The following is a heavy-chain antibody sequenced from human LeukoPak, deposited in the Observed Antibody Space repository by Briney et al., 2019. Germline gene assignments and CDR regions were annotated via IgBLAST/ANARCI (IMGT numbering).Heavy chain of an antibody. D-gene: IGHD3-22*01. Sequence: GASVTVSCMASGCTFTSYYTHWVRQAPGQGLEGMGIINPSDGKKNYAQKLQGRVTIPRDTSTKTVYMEVNSLRSDDTAVYYFARCRSYYYDVGGYQADYRGQGNLGTVSP. CDR3: ARCRSYYYDVGGYQADY. V-gene: IGHV1-46*01. J-gene: IGHJ4*02. CDR1: GCTFTSYY. CDR2: INPSDGKK.